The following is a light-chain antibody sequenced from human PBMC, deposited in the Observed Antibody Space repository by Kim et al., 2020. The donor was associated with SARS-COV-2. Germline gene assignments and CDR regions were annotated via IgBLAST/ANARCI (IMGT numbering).Light chain of an antibody. CDR2: WAS. CDR1: QSVLSTSDNKNY. V-gene: IGKV4-1*01. CDR3: QQYYNTPT. Sequence: DIVMTQSPDSLAVSLGERATINCKSSQSVLSTSDNKNYLTWYQQKPGQPPKLLIYWASTRESGVPDRFSGSGSGTDFTLTISSLQAEDVAVYYCQQYYNTPTFGQGTKVDIK. J-gene: IGKJ1*01.